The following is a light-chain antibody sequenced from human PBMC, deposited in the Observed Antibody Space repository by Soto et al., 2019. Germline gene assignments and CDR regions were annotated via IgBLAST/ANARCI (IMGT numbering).Light chain of an antibody. CDR2: KDN. CDR3: QAWDSNTVV. V-gene: IGLV3-1*01. J-gene: IGLJ2*01. Sequence: SYELTQAPSVSVSPGQTASVSCSGDALGNKYTSWYQQRPGQSPVLVIFKDNKRPSGIPERFSGSNSGDTATLTISGTQTMDEADYYCQAWDSNTVVFGGGTKLTVL. CDR1: ALGNKY.